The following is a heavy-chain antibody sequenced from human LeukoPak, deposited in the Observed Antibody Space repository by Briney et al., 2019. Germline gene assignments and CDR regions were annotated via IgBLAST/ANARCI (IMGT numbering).Heavy chain of an antibody. Sequence: ASVKVSCKASGYTFTSYDINWVRQATGQGLEWMGWMNPNSGNTGYAQKFQGRVTMTRNTSLDTAYLRLSSLRSADTAVYYCARGHRKLVTLPVWYFFDFWGQGALVTVPS. J-gene: IGHJ4*02. CDR3: ARGHRKLVTLPVWYFFDF. D-gene: IGHD1-14*01. CDR2: MNPNSGNT. V-gene: IGHV1-8*01. CDR1: GYTFTSYD.